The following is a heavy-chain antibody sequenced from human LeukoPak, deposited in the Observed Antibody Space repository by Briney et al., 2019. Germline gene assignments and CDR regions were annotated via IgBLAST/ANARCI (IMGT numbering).Heavy chain of an antibody. Sequence: ASVKVSCKASGYTFTDYFMNWMRQAPGQRLEWMGWINAGNGNTKYSQKLQGRVTITRDTSSSTAYMQLSSLRSEDTAVYYCARDERDYDILTAFFDYWGEGTLVTVSS. CDR3: ARDERDYDILTAFFDY. D-gene: IGHD3-9*01. CDR2: INAGNGNT. CDR1: GYTFTDYF. V-gene: IGHV1/OR15-3*01. J-gene: IGHJ4*02.